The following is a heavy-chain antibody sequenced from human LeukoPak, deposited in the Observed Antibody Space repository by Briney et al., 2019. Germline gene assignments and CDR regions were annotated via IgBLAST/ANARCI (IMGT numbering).Heavy chain of an antibody. V-gene: IGHV3-30*18. D-gene: IGHD3-22*01. CDR2: ISYDGSSK. CDR1: GFTFSNYG. CDR3: AKSYYDSSGYYRN. Sequence: PGGSLRLSCAASGFTFSNYGMHWVRQAPGKGLEWVAVISYDGSSKYYADSVKGRFTISRDNSKNTLYLHMNSLRAEDTAVYYYAKSYYDSSGYYRNWGQGTLVTVSS. J-gene: IGHJ4*02.